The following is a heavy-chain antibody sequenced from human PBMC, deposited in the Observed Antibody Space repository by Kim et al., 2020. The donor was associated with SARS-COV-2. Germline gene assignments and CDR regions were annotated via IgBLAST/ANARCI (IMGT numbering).Heavy chain of an antibody. Sequence: YADPVKGRFTISRDNSKNTLYLQMNSLRAEDTAVYYCAKNPTQLGISDYWGQGTLVTVSS. V-gene: IGHV3-23*01. J-gene: IGHJ4*02. D-gene: IGHD7-27*01. CDR3: AKNPTQLGISDY.